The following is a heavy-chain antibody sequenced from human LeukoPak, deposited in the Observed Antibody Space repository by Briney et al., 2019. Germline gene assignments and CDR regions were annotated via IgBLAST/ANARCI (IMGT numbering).Heavy chain of an antibody. J-gene: IGHJ4*02. CDR1: GGSISSYY. D-gene: IGHD6-6*01. V-gene: IGHV4-59*08. CDR3: ASAHSSSSVYFDY. Sequence: PSETLSLTCTVSGGSISSYYWSWIRQPRGKALEWIGYIYYSGSTNYNPSLKSRVTISVDTSKNQFSLKLSSVTAADTAVYYCASAHSSSSVYFDYWGQGTLVTVSS. CDR2: IYYSGST.